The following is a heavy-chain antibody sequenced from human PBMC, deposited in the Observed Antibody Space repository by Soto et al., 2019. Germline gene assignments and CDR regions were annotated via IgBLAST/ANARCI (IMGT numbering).Heavy chain of an antibody. D-gene: IGHD3-9*01. V-gene: IGHV3-30-3*01. CDR1: GFTFSSYA. CDR3: ARELTYYDILTGLGAFDI. Sequence: QVQLVESGGGVVQPGRSLRLSCAASGFTFSSYAMHWVRQAPGKGLEWVAVISYDGSNKYYADSVKGRFTISRDNSKNTLYLQMNILRAEDTAVYYCARELTYYDILTGLGAFDIWGQGTMVTVSS. CDR2: ISYDGSNK. J-gene: IGHJ3*02.